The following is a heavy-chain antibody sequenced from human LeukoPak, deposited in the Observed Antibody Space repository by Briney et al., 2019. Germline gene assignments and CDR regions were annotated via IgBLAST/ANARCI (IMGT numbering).Heavy chain of an antibody. J-gene: IGHJ4*02. CDR1: GGSFSGYY. Sequence: PSETLSLTCAVYGGSFSGYYWSWIRQPPGKGLEWIGEINHSGSTNYNPSLKSRVTISVDTSKNQFSLKLSSVTAADTAVYYCAKTKGYFRVYDYWGQGTLVTVSS. D-gene: IGHD6-13*01. V-gene: IGHV4-34*01. CDR2: INHSGST. CDR3: AKTKGYFRVYDY.